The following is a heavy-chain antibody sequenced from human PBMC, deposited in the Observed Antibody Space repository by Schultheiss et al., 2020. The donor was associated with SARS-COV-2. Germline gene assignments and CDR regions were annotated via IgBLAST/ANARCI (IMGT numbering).Heavy chain of an antibody. CDR2: IYTSGST. CDR1: GGSISSGSYY. Sequence: SETLSLTCTVSGGSISSGSYYWSWIRQPAGKGLEWIGRIYTSGSTNYNPSLKSRVTISVDTSKNQFSLKLSSVTAADTAVYYCARGYSYGFADYWGQGTLVTVSS. V-gene: IGHV4-61*02. CDR3: ARGYSYGFADY. J-gene: IGHJ4*02. D-gene: IGHD5-18*01.